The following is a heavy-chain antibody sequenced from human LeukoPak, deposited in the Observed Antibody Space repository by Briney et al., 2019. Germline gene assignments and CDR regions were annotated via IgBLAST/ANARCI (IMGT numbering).Heavy chain of an antibody. V-gene: IGHV4-59*01. Sequence: SETLSLTCTVSGGSMSNYYWSWIRQPPGKGLEWIGYIYDSESSNYNPSLKSRFTISIDTSKSQFSLKVTSVTAADTAVYYCARHTSGWSYFAYWGQGTLVTVSS. CDR3: ARHTSGWSYFAY. CDR2: IYDSESS. D-gene: IGHD6-19*01. CDR1: GGSMSNYY. J-gene: IGHJ4*02.